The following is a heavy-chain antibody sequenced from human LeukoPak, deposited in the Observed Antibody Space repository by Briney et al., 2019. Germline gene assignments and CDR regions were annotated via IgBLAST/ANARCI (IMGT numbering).Heavy chain of an antibody. J-gene: IGHJ6*02. V-gene: IGHV4-59*08. CDR1: GGSIRSYY. CDR2: IFYSGST. Sequence: PSETLSLTCTVSGGSIRSYYWSWIRQPAGKGLEWIGYIFYSGSTNYNPSLKSRVTISVDTSKNQFSLKLSSVTAADTAVYYCVRTYYDILTGYYYGMDVWGQGTTVTVSS. D-gene: IGHD3-9*01. CDR3: VRTYYDILTGYYYGMDV.